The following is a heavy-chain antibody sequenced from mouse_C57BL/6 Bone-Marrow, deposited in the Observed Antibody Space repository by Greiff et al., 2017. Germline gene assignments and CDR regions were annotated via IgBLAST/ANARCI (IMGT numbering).Heavy chain of an antibody. CDR3: AGSNYYGSIDWYFDV. D-gene: IGHD1-1*01. V-gene: IGHV1-82*01. Sequence: QVQLQQSGPELVKPGASVKISCKASGYAFSSSWMNWVKQRPGKGLEWIGRIYPGDGDTNYNGKFKGKATLTADKSSSTAYMQLSSLTSEDSAVYFCAGSNYYGSIDWYFDVWGTGTTVTVSS. CDR2: IYPGDGDT. CDR1: GYAFSSSW. J-gene: IGHJ1*03.